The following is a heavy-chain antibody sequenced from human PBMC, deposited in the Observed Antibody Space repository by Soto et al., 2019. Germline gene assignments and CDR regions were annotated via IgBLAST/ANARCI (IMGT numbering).Heavy chain of an antibody. V-gene: IGHV4-39*01. CDR1: GGSISSYY. Sequence: PSETLSLTCTVSGGSISSYYWGWFRQPPGKGLEWIGSIYYSGSTYYNPSLKSRVTISVDTSKNQFSLKLSSVTAADTAVYYCARRRFMVRGVNDAFDIWGQGTMVTVSS. CDR2: IYYSGST. J-gene: IGHJ3*02. CDR3: ARRRFMVRGVNDAFDI. D-gene: IGHD3-10*01.